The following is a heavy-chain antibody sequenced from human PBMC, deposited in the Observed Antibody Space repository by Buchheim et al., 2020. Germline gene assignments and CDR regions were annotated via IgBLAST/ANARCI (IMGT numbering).Heavy chain of an antibody. CDR1: GFTFSRHA. V-gene: IGHV3-23*01. Sequence: EVQLLESGGGLVQPGGSLRLSCAASGFTFSRHAMSWVRQSPGEGLEWVLAVSCCGGSTYYADSVKGRFPIPRDHSKNTLYLQMNSLRAEDTAVYYCAKDFSYDFWSGCFDYWGQGTL. D-gene: IGHD3-3*01. J-gene: IGHJ4*02. CDR3: AKDFSYDFWSGCFDY. CDR2: VSCCGGST.